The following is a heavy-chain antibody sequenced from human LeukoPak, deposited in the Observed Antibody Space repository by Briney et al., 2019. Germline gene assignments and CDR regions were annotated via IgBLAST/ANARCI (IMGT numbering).Heavy chain of an antibody. D-gene: IGHD4-17*01. J-gene: IGHJ5*02. CDR1: GFTFSSYA. CDR3: ARGHPRVVRPLYGEDWFDP. V-gene: IGHV3-30*01. Sequence: GGSPRLSCAASGFTFSSYAMHWVRQAPGKGLEWGAVISYDGSNKYYADSVKGRFTISRDNSKNTLYLQMNSLRSEDTAVYYCARGHPRVVRPLYGEDWFDPWGQGTLVTVSS. CDR2: ISYDGSNK.